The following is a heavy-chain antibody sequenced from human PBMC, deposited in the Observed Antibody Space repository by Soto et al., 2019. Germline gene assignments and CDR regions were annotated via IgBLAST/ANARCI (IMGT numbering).Heavy chain of an antibody. D-gene: IGHD2-2*01. CDR1: GGTFSKYA. V-gene: IGHV1-69*13. CDR2: IMPIFGTI. Sequence: SVKVSFKASGGTFSKYAISWVRQAPGQGLEWMGGIMPIFGTIKYAQKFQGRVTITADESTSTAYMELSSLRSEDTAVYYCARAYCSSTSCPYGMDVWGQGTTVTVSS. CDR3: ARAYCSSTSCPYGMDV. J-gene: IGHJ6*02.